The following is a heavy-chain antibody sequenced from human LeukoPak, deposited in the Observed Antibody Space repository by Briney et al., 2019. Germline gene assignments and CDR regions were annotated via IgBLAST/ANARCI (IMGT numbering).Heavy chain of an antibody. CDR2: NSSSSSYI. V-gene: IGHV3-21*01. J-gene: IGHJ6*03. Sequence: GGPLRLSCAASGFTFSSYSMNWVRQATGKGLEWVSSNSSSSSYIYYADSVKGRFTISRDNAKNSLYLQMNSLRAEDTAVYYCARKARIAAAGTDYYYYYMDVWGKGTTVTVSS. CDR1: GFTFSSYS. D-gene: IGHD6-13*01. CDR3: ARKARIAAAGTDYYYYYMDV.